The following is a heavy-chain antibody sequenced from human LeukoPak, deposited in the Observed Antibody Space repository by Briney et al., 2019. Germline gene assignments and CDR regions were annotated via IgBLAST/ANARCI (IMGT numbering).Heavy chain of an antibody. CDR2: IITNFGTT. D-gene: IGHD3-3*01. CDR3: ARPRTYYDFWRGYPPFDY. V-gene: IGHV1-69*13. J-gene: IGHJ4*02. Sequence: SVKVSCKASGYTFTSYGISWMRQAPGQGLEWMGGIITNFGTTNYAQKYQGRVTITADESTSTVYMELSSLRSEDTAVYYCARPRTYYDFWRGYPPFDYWGQGTLVTVSS. CDR1: GYTFTSYG.